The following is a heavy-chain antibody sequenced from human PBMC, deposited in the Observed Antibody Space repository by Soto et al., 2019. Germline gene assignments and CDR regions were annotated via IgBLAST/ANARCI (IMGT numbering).Heavy chain of an antibody. CDR2: INDRGSI. J-gene: IGHJ2*01. CDR3: ARESHDILTGPPWVWYFDL. V-gene: IGHV4-34*01. Sequence: QVQLQQWGAGPLRPLETLSLTCGVSGGSFSGYYWAWIRQSPGKGLEWIGEINDRGSINYNPSLNSRVSISVDTSKKHYSLNLRSVTAADTAVYYCARESHDILTGPPWVWYFDLWGRGTLVTVSS. CDR1: GGSFSGYY. D-gene: IGHD3-9*01.